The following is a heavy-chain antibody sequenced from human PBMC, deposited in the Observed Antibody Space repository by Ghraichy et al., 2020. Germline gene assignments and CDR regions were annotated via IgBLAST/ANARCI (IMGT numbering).Heavy chain of an antibody. Sequence: GGSLRLSCAASGFIFSGYWMSWVRQASGKGPEWVANIKEDGSEKYYVDSVKGRFTISRDNAKNSLYLQMNSLRAEDTAVYYCARDLGSGWYFDYWGQGTLVTGSS. J-gene: IGHJ4*02. D-gene: IGHD6-19*01. CDR3: ARDLGSGWYFDY. V-gene: IGHV3-7*01. CDR1: GFIFSGYW. CDR2: IKEDGSEK.